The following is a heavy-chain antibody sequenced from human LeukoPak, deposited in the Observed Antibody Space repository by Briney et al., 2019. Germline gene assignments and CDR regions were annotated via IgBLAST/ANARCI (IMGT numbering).Heavy chain of an antibody. CDR1: GFTFDDYA. Sequence: GGSLRLSCAASGFTFDDYAMHWVRQARGKGLEWVSLISGDGRSTYFADSVKGRFTISRDNSKNSLYLQMNSLRTEDTALYYCAKVYRYYDSSCQHWGQDTLVTVSS. CDR2: ISGDGRST. D-gene: IGHD3-22*01. CDR3: AKVYRYYDSSCQH. J-gene: IGHJ1*01. V-gene: IGHV3-43*02.